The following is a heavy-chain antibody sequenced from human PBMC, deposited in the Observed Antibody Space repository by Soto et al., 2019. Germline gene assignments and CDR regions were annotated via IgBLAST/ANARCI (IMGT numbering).Heavy chain of an antibody. CDR1: GFTFSSYA. CDR3: ARDKSPYSSGWHNRHFDY. V-gene: IGHV3-30-3*01. CDR2: MSYDGSNK. J-gene: IGHJ4*02. Sequence: QVQLVESGGGVVQPGRSLRLSCAASGFTFSSYAMHWVRQAPGKGLEWVAVMSYDGSNKYYADSVKGRFTISRDNSKNTLYLQMNSLRAEDTAGYYCARDKSPYSSGWHNRHFDYWGQGTLFTVSS. D-gene: IGHD6-19*01.